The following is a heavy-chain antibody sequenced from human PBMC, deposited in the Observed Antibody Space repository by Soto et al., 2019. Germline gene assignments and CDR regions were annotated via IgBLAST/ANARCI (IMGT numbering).Heavy chain of an antibody. D-gene: IGHD3-3*01. Sequence: LRLSCAASGFTFSSYWMSWVRQAPGKGPEWVANIKQDGSEKYYVDSVKGRFTISRDNAKNSLYLHLHSLGVEDTAVYFCARGVSIFHGFDVWGRGTTVTVSS. CDR1: GFTFSSYW. V-gene: IGHV3-7*01. J-gene: IGHJ6*02. CDR2: IKQDGSEK. CDR3: ARGVSIFHGFDV.